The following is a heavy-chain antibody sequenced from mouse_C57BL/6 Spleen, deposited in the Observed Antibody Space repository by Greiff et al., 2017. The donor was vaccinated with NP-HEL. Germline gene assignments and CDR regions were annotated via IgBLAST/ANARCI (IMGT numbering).Heavy chain of an antibody. D-gene: IGHD4-1*01. CDR2: ISYDGSN. Sequence: VQLQQSGPGLVKPSQSLSLTCSVTGYSITSGYYWNWIRQFPGNKLEWMGYISYDGSNNYNPSLKNRISITRDTSKNQFFLKLNSVTTEDTATYYCAREGTGTVDYWGQGTTLTVSS. CDR3: AREGTGTVDY. CDR1: GYSITSGYY. J-gene: IGHJ2*01. V-gene: IGHV3-6*01.